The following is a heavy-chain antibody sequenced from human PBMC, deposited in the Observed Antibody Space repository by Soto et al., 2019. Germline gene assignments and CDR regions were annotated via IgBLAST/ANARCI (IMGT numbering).Heavy chain of an antibody. CDR2: IIPIFGTA. CDR1: GGTFSSYA. J-gene: IGHJ6*02. V-gene: IGHV1-69*13. D-gene: IGHD2-2*01. Sequence: ASVKVSCKASGGTFSSYAISWVRQAPGQGLEWMGGIIPIFGTANYAQKFQGRVTITADESTSTAYMELSSLRSEDTDVYYCARSQGSSTSLEIYYYYYYGMDVWGQGTTVTVSS. CDR3: ARSQGSSTSLEIYYYYYYGMDV.